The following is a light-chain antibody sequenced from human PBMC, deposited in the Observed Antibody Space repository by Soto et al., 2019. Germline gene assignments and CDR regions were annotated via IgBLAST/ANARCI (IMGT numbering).Light chain of an antibody. J-gene: IGLJ2*01. CDR3: QSYDSSLRGVV. Sequence: QLVLTQPPSVSGAPGQRVTISCTGSSSNIGAGYDVHWYQQLPGTAPKLLIYGNSNRPSGVPDRFSGSKYGTSASLAITGLQAEDEADYYCQSYDSSLRGVVFGGGTKLTVL. CDR1: SSNIGAGYD. V-gene: IGLV1-40*01. CDR2: GNS.